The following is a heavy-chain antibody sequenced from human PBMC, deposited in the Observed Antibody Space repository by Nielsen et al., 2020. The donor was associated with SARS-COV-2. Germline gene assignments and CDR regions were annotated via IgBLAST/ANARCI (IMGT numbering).Heavy chain of an antibody. CDR2: ISGSGGST. D-gene: IGHD2-2*01. CDR1: GFTFSSYT. J-gene: IGHJ6*02. Sequence: GESLKISCAASGFTFSSYTMSWVRQAPGKGLEWVSAISGSGGSTYYADSVKGRFTISRDNSKNTLYLQMNSLRAEDTAVYYCAKDKYQLLNYGMDVWGQGTTVTVSS. CDR3: AKDKYQLLNYGMDV. V-gene: IGHV3-23*01.